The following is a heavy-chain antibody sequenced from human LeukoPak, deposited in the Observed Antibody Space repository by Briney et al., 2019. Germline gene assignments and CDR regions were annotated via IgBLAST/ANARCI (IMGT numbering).Heavy chain of an antibody. CDR2: FYYSGST. CDR3: ASDRSIRWYYF. CDR1: GGSINSSNYH. V-gene: IGHV4-39*01. J-gene: IGHJ4*02. Sequence: SETLSLTCSVSGGSINSSNYHWGWIRQPPGKELEWIGTFYYSGSTYYNPSLKSRITISVDTSKNQFSLKLSSVTAADTAVYYCASDRSIRWYYFWGQGTLVTVSS. D-gene: IGHD6-13*01.